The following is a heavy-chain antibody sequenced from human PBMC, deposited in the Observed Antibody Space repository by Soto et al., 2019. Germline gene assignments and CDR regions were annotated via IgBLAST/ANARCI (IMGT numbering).Heavy chain of an antibody. Sequence: QVQLVESGGGVVQPERSLRLSCVASGFIFSTYGMHWVRQAPGKGLEWVAVIWNDGSNKYYADSLKGRFTISRDNSKNTLYLQMNSLRDEDTAVYYCATGREAVGATIDYWGQGTLVTVSS. CDR3: ATGREAVGATIDY. D-gene: IGHD1-26*01. J-gene: IGHJ4*02. V-gene: IGHV3-33*01. CDR2: IWNDGSNK. CDR1: GFIFSTYG.